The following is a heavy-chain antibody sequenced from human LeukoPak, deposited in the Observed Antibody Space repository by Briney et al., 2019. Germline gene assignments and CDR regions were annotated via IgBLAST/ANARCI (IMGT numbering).Heavy chain of an antibody. D-gene: IGHD6-19*01. J-gene: IGHJ4*02. CDR1: GCSISSHY. Sequence: SEALSLTCTVSGCSISSHYWSWIRQPPGKGLEWIGYIYYSGSTNYNPSLKSQVTISVDTSKNQFSLKLSSVTAADTAVYYCARKAHSGWYYFDYWGQGTLVTVSS. CDR2: IYYSGST. V-gene: IGHV4-59*11. CDR3: ARKAHSGWYYFDY.